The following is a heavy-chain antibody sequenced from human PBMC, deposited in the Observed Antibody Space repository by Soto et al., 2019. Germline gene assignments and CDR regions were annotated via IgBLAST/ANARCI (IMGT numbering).Heavy chain of an antibody. V-gene: IGHV4-59*08. CDR3: ARRYGSAIDY. D-gene: IGHD1-26*01. J-gene: IGHJ4*02. CDR1: GGTISSWY. Sequence: SETLSLTCTVSGGTISSWYWSWIRQPPGKGLEWIGYIYYSGSTNCNPSLKSRVTISVDTSKNQFSLKMSSVTAADTAVYYCARRYGSAIDYWGQGTLVTVS. CDR2: IYYSGST.